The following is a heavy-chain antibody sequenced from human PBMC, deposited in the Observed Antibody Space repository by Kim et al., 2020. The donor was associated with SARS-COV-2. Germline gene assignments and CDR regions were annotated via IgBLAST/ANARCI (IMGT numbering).Heavy chain of an antibody. Sequence: SETLSLTCAVYGGSFSGYYWSWIRQPPGKGLEWIGEINHSGSTNYNPSLKSRVTISVDTSKNQFSLKLSSVTAADTAVYYCASPLGIQPLGGGYYYGMDVWGQGTTVTVSS. CDR3: ASPLGIQPLGGGYYYGMDV. V-gene: IGHV4-34*01. J-gene: IGHJ6*02. CDR1: GGSFSGYY. CDR2: INHSGST. D-gene: IGHD5-18*01.